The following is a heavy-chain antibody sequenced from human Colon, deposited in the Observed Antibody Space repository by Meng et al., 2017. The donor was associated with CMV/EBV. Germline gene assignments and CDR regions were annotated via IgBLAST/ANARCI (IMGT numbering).Heavy chain of an antibody. CDR3: GRDYFGWETDY. CDR1: GFTFSSYG. J-gene: IGHJ4*02. D-gene: IGHD3-10*01. CDR2: MRSDGSDK. V-gene: IGHV3-30*02. Sequence: GGSLRLSCAASGFTFSSYGMHWVRQAPGKGLDWVAFMRSDGSDKFYAESVKGRFTISRDNAKNTLYLHMNSLGAEDTAVYFCGRDYFGWETDYWGQGTLVTVSS.